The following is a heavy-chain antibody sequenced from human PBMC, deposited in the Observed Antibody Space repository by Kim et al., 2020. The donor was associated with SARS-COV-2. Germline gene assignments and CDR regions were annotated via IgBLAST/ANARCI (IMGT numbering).Heavy chain of an antibody. Sequence: SVKSRFTSSRDNAKNSLYMQMNSLGAEDTAVYYCAREEGGSGYDFNAFDIWGQGTMVTVSS. J-gene: IGHJ3*02. CDR3: AREEGGSGYDFNAFDI. D-gene: IGHD5-12*01. V-gene: IGHV3-21*01.